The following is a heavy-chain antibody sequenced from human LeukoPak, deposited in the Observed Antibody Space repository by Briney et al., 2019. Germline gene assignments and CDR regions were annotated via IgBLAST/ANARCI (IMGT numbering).Heavy chain of an antibody. V-gene: IGHV4-59*01. Sequence: PSETLSLTCTVSGGSISSYYWSWIRQPPGKGLEWIGYIYYSGSTNYNPSLKSRVTISVDTSKNQFSLKLSSVTAADTAVYYCARGPAPLLSSGWYGKHYYYYYMDVWGKGTTVTVSS. D-gene: IGHD6-19*01. J-gene: IGHJ6*03. CDR3: ARGPAPLLSSGWYGKHYYYYYMDV. CDR1: GGSISSYY. CDR2: IYYSGST.